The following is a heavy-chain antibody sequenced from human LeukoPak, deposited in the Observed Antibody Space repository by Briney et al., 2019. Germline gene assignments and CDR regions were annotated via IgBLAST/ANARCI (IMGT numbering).Heavy chain of an antibody. CDR3: ARGYYYDTSGPGGNAFDI. V-gene: IGHV4-34*01. CDR2: INHSGST. D-gene: IGHD3-22*01. Sequence: SETLSLTCAVYGGSFSGYYWSWIRQPPGKGLDWIGEINHSGSTNYNPYLKSRVTISVDTSKNQFSLKLSSVTAADTALYYCARGYYYDTSGPGGNAFDIWGQGTMVTVSS. J-gene: IGHJ3*02. CDR1: GGSFSGYY.